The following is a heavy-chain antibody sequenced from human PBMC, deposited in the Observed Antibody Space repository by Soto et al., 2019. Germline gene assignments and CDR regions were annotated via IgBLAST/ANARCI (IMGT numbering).Heavy chain of an antibody. CDR2: IEDDGSST. D-gene: IGHD3-22*01. CDR1: GFTFRNYW. CDR3: ARRFHDRSGYYPFDP. V-gene: IGHV3-74*01. J-gene: IGHJ5*02. Sequence: GGSLRLSCAASGFTFRNYWMHWVRQAPGKGLMWVSRIEDDGSSTSYADSVKGRFTISRDNAKNTLYLQMNSLRAEDTAVYYCARRFHDRSGYYPFDPWGQGTLVTVSS.